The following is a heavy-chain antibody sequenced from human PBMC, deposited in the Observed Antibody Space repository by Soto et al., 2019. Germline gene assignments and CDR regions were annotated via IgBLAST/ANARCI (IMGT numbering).Heavy chain of an antibody. CDR2: ISRDGTNK. J-gene: IGHJ4*02. D-gene: IGHD3-10*01. Sequence: GGSLRLSCAASGFTFSRYAIHSVLQAPRKGLEWVAVISRDGTNKYYVDSVKGRFTISRDNSRNTLYLQMNTLRHEDAAVYYCARSRSGAVADSFDFWGQGTLVTVSS. CDR1: GFTFSRYA. V-gene: IGHV3-30*04. CDR3: ARSRSGAVADSFDF.